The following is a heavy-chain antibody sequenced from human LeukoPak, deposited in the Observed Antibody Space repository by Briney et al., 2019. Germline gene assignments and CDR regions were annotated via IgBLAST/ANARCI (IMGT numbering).Heavy chain of an antibody. J-gene: IGHJ3*02. CDR3: ARDQTFDI. CDR1: GFTVSSNY. Sequence: PGGSLRLSCAASGFTVSSNYMSWVRQAPGKGLEWVSVIYSGGSTYYADSVKGRFTISRDNSRNALYLQMNSLRAEDTAVYYCARDQTFDIWGRGTMVTVSS. CDR2: IYSGGST. V-gene: IGHV3-53*01.